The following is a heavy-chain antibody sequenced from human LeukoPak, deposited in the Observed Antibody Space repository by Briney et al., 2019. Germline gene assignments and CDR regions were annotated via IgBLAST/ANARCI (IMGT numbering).Heavy chain of an antibody. J-gene: IGHJ4*02. CDR1: GYTFTSYD. CDR3: AREPYDFWSGYPDY. V-gene: IGHV1-8*01. Sequence: ASAKVSCKASGYTFTSYDINWVRQATGQGLEWMGWMNPNSGNTGYAQKFQGRVTMTRNTSISTAYMELSSLRSEDTAVYYCAREPYDFWSGYPDYWGQGTLVTVSS. CDR2: MNPNSGNT. D-gene: IGHD3-3*01.